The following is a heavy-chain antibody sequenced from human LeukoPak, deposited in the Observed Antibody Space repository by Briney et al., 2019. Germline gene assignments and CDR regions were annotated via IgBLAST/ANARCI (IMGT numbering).Heavy chain of an antibody. CDR1: GYNFTSYW. CDR2: IYPGDSDT. Sequence: GGSLEISCQGSGYNFTSYWIGWVRQLPGKGLEWMGIIYPGDSDTRYSPSFQGQVTISADKSISTAYLQWSSLKASDTAMYYCASSYSYYYYGMDVWGQGTTVTVSS. D-gene: IGHD2-15*01. J-gene: IGHJ6*02. V-gene: IGHV5-51*01. CDR3: ASSYSYYYYGMDV.